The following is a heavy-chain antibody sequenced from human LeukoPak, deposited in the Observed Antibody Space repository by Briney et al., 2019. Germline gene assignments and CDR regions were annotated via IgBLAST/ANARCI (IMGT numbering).Heavy chain of an antibody. D-gene: IGHD3-22*01. CDR1: GFTFSSYS. V-gene: IGHV3-21*01. J-gene: IGHJ4*02. Sequence: GGSLRLSCAASGFTFSSYSMNWVRQAPGKGLEWVSSIIRMMYIYYADSVKGRFAISRDNAKNSLYLQVNSLRAEDTAVYYCARVGDSSGYIPYFFDYWGQGTLVTVCS. CDR2: IIRMMYI. CDR3: ARVGDSSGYIPYFFDY.